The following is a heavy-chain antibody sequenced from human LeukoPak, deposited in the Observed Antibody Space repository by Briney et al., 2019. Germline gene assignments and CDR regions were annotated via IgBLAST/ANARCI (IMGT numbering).Heavy chain of an antibody. CDR2: IRSKIDGGTT. J-gene: IGHJ5*02. V-gene: IGHV3-15*01. CDR3: TTDLPP. CDR1: GFTFSNAW. Sequence: GGSLRLSCAASGFTFSNAWMSRVRQAPGKGLEWVGRIRSKIDGGTTDYAAPVKGRFTISRDDSKNSLYLQMNSLKIEDTAIYYCTTDLPPWGQGALVTVSS.